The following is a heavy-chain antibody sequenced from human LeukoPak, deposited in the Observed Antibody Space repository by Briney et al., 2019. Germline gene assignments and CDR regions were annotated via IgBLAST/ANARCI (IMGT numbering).Heavy chain of an antibody. V-gene: IGHV4-31*03. Sequence: KPSETLSLTCTVSGGSISSGGYYWSWIRQHPGKGLEWIGYIYYSGSTYYNPSLKSRVTISVDTSKNQFSLKLSSVTAADTAVYYCARDPWASTAAASYGMDVWGQGTTVTVSS. CDR3: ARDPWASTAAASYGMDV. J-gene: IGHJ6*02. CDR2: IYYSGST. D-gene: IGHD2-2*01. CDR1: GGSISSGGYY.